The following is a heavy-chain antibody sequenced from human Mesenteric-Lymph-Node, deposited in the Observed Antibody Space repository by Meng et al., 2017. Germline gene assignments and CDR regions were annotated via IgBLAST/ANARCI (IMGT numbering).Heavy chain of an antibody. CDR3: AKGRGGGDYQVDY. D-gene: IGHD4-17*01. CDR2: TSADGATI. V-gene: IGHV3-23*04. J-gene: IGHJ4*02. CDR1: AVTFSYCT. Sequence: VRLVSSGGDLVKPGGSLSLSLAASAVTFSYCTMPWVRQAPGKGLEWVSTTSADGATIYYADSVGGRFTVSRDNSKNTLFLQMNSLRVDDTALYYCAKGRGGGDYQVDYWGQGTLVTVSS.